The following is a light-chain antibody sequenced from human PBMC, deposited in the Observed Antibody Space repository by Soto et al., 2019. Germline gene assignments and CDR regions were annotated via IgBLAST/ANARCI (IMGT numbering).Light chain of an antibody. CDR3: QRYSDSPPA. Sequence: DIVMTQSPATLSVSPGERATLSCRASQSVSSNLAWYQQKPGQAPRLLIHGAAIRATGIPARFSGSGSGTEFTLTISSLQSEDFAVYYCQRYSDSPPAFGQGTRLEIK. CDR2: GAA. J-gene: IGKJ5*01. CDR1: QSVSSN. V-gene: IGKV3D-15*01.